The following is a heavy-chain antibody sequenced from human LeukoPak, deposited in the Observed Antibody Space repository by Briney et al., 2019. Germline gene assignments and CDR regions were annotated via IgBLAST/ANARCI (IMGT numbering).Heavy chain of an antibody. V-gene: IGHV5-51*01. J-gene: IGHJ4*02. CDR3: ARHLSSITSCPNY. D-gene: IGHD2-2*01. Sequence: GESLKISCKGSGYSFASYWIAWVRQMPGKGLEWMGVIYPGNSDITYSPSFQGQVTISADKSVSTAYLHWSSLKASDTATYYCARHLSSITSCPNYWGQGTLVTVSS. CDR2: IYPGNSDI. CDR1: GYSFASYW.